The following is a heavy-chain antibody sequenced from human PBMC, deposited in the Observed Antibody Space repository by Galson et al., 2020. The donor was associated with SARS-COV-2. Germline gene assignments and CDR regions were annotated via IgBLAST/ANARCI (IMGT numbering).Heavy chain of an antibody. Sequence: SETLSLTCAVYGGSLSGYYWSWIRQSPGKSLEWLGHVPHRGTVSYNPSLKSRLTMTLDMSNNQFSLKITSVTAADTAVYYCARGPPYGHWGQGTLVTVSS. CDR3: ARGPPYGH. V-gene: IGHV4-34*01. D-gene: IGHD4-17*01. CDR1: GGSLSGYY. CDR2: VPHRGTV. J-gene: IGHJ4*02.